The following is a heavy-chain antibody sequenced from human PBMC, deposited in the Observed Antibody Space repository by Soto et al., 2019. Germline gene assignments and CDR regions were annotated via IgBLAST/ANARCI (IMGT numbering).Heavy chain of an antibody. CDR2: ISGSGGNT. D-gene: IGHD1-1*01. J-gene: IGHJ5*02. CDR3: EKDRSSAGTTVRFDP. V-gene: IGHV3-23*01. CDR1: GFTYSGYA. Sequence: PGGSLRLSCAASGFTYSGYAMSWVRQAPGKGLEWVSSISGSGGNTYYADSVKGRFTISRDNSKNTLYLQMNSLRVEDTAIYYCEKDRSSAGTTVRFDPWGQGTLVTVSS.